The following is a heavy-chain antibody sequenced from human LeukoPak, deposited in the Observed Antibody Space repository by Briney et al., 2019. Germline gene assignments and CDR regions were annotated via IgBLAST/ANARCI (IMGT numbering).Heavy chain of an antibody. CDR2: ISAYNGNT. CDR3: ARGPPLTYYYDSSGYYYFDY. CDR1: GYTFTSYG. Sequence: ASVKVSCKASGYTFTSYGISWVRQAPGQGLEWMGWISAYNGNTNYAQKLQGRVTMTTDTSTSTAYMELRSLRSDDTAVYYCARGPPLTYYYDSSGYYYFDYWGQGTLVTVSS. J-gene: IGHJ4*02. V-gene: IGHV1-18*01. D-gene: IGHD3-22*01.